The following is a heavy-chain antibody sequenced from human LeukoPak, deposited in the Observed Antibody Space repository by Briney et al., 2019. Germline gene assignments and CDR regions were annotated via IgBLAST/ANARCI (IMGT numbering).Heavy chain of an antibody. J-gene: IGHJ4*02. V-gene: IGHV4-34*01. D-gene: IGHD1-26*01. Sequence: PSETLSLTCAVYGGSFSGYYWSWIRQPPGKGLEWIGEINHSGSTNYNPSLKSRVTISVDTSKNQFSLKLSSVTAADTAVYYCARGMGPSPFDYWGQGTLVTVSS. CDR1: GGSFSGYY. CDR2: INHSGST. CDR3: ARGMGPSPFDY.